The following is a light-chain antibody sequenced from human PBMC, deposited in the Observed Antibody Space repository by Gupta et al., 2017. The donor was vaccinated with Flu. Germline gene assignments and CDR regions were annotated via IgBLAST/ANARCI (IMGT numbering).Light chain of an antibody. CDR2: EVT. Sequence: TSSDVGGYKYVSWYQQHPGKAPKVMIYEVTKRPSGVPDRFSGSKSGNTASLTVSGLQAEDEADYYCSSYAGSNNYVFGTGTKVTVL. V-gene: IGLV2-8*01. CDR3: SSYAGSNNYV. J-gene: IGLJ1*01. CDR1: SSDVGGYKY.